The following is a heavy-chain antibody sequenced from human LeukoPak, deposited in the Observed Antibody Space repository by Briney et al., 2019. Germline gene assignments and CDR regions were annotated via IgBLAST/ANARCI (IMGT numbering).Heavy chain of an antibody. CDR3: ARGPSARFFGVAKGAFDI. D-gene: IGHD3-3*01. V-gene: IGHV3-30*03. CDR2: ISSDGSNK. J-gene: IGHJ3*02. CDR1: GFTFSDYY. Sequence: GGSLRLSCAASGFTFSDYYMSWIRQAPGKGLEWVTVISSDGSNKYYADSVKGRFTISRDNSKNTLDLQMNSLRAEDTAVYYCARGPSARFFGVAKGAFDIWGQGTMVTVSS.